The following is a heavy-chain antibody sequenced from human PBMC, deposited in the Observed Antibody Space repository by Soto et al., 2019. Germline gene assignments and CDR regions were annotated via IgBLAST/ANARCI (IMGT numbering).Heavy chain of an antibody. J-gene: IGHJ4*02. CDR1: GFTFSSYA. V-gene: IGHV3-30-3*01. D-gene: IGHD5-18*01. CDR3: ATPKWIQLWTYFDY. CDR2: ISYDGSNK. Sequence: QVQLVESGGGVVQPGRSLRLSCAASGFTFSSYAMHWVRQAPGKGLEWVAVISYDGSNKYYADSVKGRFTISRDNSKNTQYLQMNRLRAEDTAVYYCATPKWIQLWTYFDYWGQGTLVTVSS.